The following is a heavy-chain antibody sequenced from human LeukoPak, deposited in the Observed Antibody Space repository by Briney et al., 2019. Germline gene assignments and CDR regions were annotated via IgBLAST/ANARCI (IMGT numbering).Heavy chain of an antibody. Sequence: SETLSLTCTVSGGSISSYYWSWIRQPPGKGLEWIGYIYYSGSTNYNPSLKSRVTISVDTSKNQFSLKLSSMTAADTAVYYCARGRRQLVLGYYYYYYMDVWGKGTTVTVSS. CDR1: GGSISSYY. CDR2: IYYSGST. V-gene: IGHV4-59*08. J-gene: IGHJ6*03. D-gene: IGHD6-13*01. CDR3: ARGRRQLVLGYYYYYYMDV.